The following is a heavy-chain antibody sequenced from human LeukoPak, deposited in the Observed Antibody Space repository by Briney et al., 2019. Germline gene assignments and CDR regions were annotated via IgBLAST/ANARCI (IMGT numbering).Heavy chain of an antibody. D-gene: IGHD3-10*01. V-gene: IGHV3-30*18. CDR2: ISYDGSNK. CDR3: AKDRMVRGVRYYFDY. Sequence: GRSLRLSCAASGFTFSSYGMHWVRQAPGKGLEWVAVISYDGSNKYYADSVKGRFTISRDNSKNTLYLQMNSLRAEDTAVYYCAKDRMVRGVRYYFDYWGQGTLVTVSS. J-gene: IGHJ4*02. CDR1: GFTFSSYG.